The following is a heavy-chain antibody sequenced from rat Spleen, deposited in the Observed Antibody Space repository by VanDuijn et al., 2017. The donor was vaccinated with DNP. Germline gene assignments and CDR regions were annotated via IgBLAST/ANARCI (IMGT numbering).Heavy chain of an antibody. D-gene: IGHD1-11*01. V-gene: IGHV5-46*01. CDR3: SRDLHYGHYFDY. J-gene: IGHJ2*01. CDR1: GFTFSSFP. Sequence: EVQLVESGGGLVQPGRSMKLSCAASGFTFSSFPMAWVRQAPTRGLEWVATISTSGGSTYYRDSVKGRFTISRDNSDSTLYLQMSSLRSEDAAIYYCSRDLHYGHYFDYWGQGVMVTVSS. CDR2: ISTSGGST.